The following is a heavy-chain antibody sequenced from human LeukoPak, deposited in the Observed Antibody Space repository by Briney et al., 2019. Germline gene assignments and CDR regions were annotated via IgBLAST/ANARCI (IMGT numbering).Heavy chain of an antibody. CDR3: ATRKLGNDY. D-gene: IGHD7-27*01. V-gene: IGHV4-34*01. CDR2: INHSGST. Sequence: SETLSLTCAVYGGSFSGYYWSWIRQPPGKGLEWIGEINHSGSTNYNPSLKSRVTISADTSKSQFSLKLYSVTAADTAVYYCATRKLGNDYWGQGTLVTVSS. CDR1: GGSFSGYY. J-gene: IGHJ4*02.